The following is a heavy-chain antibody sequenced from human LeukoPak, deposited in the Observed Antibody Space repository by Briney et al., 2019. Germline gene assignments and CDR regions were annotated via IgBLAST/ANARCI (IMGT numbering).Heavy chain of an antibody. CDR3: AALYSGSYFFDY. D-gene: IGHD1-26*01. Sequence: SETLSLTCAVSGGSISSGSYYRSWIRQPAGKGLEWIGRIYTSGSTNYNPSLKSRVTISVDTSKNQFSLKLSSVTAADTAVYYCAALYSGSYFFDYWGQGTLVTVSS. V-gene: IGHV4-61*02. J-gene: IGHJ4*02. CDR1: GGSISSGSYY. CDR2: IYTSGST.